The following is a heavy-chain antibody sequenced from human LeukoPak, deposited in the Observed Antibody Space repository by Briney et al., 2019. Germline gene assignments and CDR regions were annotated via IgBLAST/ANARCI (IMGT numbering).Heavy chain of an antibody. V-gene: IGHV3-48*03. CDR1: GFTFSSYE. CDR3: ARDSNNYYYYMDV. Sequence: GGSLRLSCAASGFTFSSYEINWVRQAPGKGLEWVSYISSSGYTIHYADSVKGRFTISRDNAKNSLYLQMNSLRAEDTAVFYCARDSNNYYYYMDVWGKGTTVTVSS. J-gene: IGHJ6*03. CDR2: ISSSGYTI.